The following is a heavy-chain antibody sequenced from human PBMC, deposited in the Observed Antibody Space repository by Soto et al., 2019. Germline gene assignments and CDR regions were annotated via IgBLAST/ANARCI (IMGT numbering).Heavy chain of an antibody. D-gene: IGHD2-21*02. CDR1: GGTFSSYA. CDR3: ARGWGCGGDCYFDY. V-gene: IGHV1-69*12. Sequence: QVQLVQSGAEVKKPGSSVKVSCKASGGTFSSYAISWVRQAPGQGLEWMGGIIPIFGTANYAQKFQGRVTITADESTSKAYMELSSLRSEDTAVYYCARGWGCGGDCYFDYWGQGTLVTVSS. J-gene: IGHJ4*02. CDR2: IIPIFGTA.